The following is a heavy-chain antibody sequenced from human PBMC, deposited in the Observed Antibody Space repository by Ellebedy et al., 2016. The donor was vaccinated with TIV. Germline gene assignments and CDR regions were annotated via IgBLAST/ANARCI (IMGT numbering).Heavy chain of an antibody. CDR1: GGSISSSNW. J-gene: IGHJ4*02. V-gene: IGHV4-4*02. D-gene: IGHD3-10*01. Sequence: SETLSLTCAVSGGSISSSNWWSWVRQPPGKGLEWIGEIYHRGSANYNPSLKSRVTISVDKSKNQFSLKLSSVTAADTAVYYCARRDGSGSYYLGLFDYWGQGTLVTVSS. CDR3: ARRDGSGSYYLGLFDY. CDR2: IYHRGSA.